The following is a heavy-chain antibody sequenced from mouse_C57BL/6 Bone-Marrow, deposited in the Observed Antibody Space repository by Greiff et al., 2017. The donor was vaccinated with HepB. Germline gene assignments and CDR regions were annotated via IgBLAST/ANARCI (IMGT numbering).Heavy chain of an antibody. D-gene: IGHD1-1*01. Sequence: QVQLQQPGAELVRPGSSVKLSCKASGYTFTSYWMHWVKQRPIQGLEWIGNIEPSDSETHYNQKFKDKATLTVDKSSSTANMQLSSLTSEDSAVYYCSREATTVVAKDYFDYWGQGTTLTVSS. V-gene: IGHV1-52*01. J-gene: IGHJ2*01. CDR3: SREATTVVAKDYFDY. CDR2: IEPSDSET. CDR1: GYTFTSYW.